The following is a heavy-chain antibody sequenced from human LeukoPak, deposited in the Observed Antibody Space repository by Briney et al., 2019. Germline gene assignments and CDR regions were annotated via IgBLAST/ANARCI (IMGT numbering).Heavy chain of an antibody. CDR2: ISYDGSNK. J-gene: IGHJ4*02. D-gene: IGHD3-3*01. CDR1: GFTFSSYA. V-gene: IGHV3-30*04. CDR3: ARGGALEWLLLDY. Sequence: GGSLRLSCAASGFTFSSYAMHWVRQAPGKGLEWVAVISYDGSNKYYADSVKGRFTISRDNSKNTLYLQMNSLRAEDTAVYYCARGGALEWLLLDYWGQGTLVTVSS.